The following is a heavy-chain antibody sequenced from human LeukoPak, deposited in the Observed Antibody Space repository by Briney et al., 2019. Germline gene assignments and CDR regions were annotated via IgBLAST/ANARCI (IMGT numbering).Heavy chain of an antibody. Sequence: PGRCLRLSCAASGFTFDDYAMHWVRQAPGKGLEWVSGISWNSGSIGYADSVKGRFTISRDNAKNSLYLQMNSLRAEDMALYYCAKSLLRYDFWSGYYTGAFDIWGQGTMVTVSS. CDR3: AKSLLRYDFWSGYYTGAFDI. V-gene: IGHV3-9*03. CDR1: GFTFDDYA. CDR2: ISWNSGSI. D-gene: IGHD3-3*01. J-gene: IGHJ3*02.